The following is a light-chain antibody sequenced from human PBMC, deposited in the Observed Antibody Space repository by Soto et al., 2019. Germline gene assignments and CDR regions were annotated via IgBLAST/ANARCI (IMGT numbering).Light chain of an antibody. CDR3: SSYTSSSTHVV. CDR2: EVS. Sequence: QSALTQPPSVSGSPGQSVTISCTGTSSDVGSYNRVSWYQQPPGTAPKLMIYEVSNRPSGVPDRFSGSKSGNTASLTIYGLQAEDEADYSCSSYTSSSTHVVFGGGTKVTVL. CDR1: SSDVGSYNR. V-gene: IGLV2-18*02. J-gene: IGLJ2*01.